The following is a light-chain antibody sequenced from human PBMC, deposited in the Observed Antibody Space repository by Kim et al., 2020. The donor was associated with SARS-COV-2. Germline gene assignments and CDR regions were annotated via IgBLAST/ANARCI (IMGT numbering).Light chain of an antibody. Sequence: AGEAAGNTVWGNNMGRRVWTVHQQEPRQAPVVVVYYESDGPSGIPERFSGSNSGNTATLTISRVEAGDEADYKCQVWESNTDHPVFGGGTQLTVL. J-gene: IGLJ2*01. CDR3: QVWESNTDHPV. CDR2: YES. V-gene: IGLV3-21*01. CDR1: NMGRRV.